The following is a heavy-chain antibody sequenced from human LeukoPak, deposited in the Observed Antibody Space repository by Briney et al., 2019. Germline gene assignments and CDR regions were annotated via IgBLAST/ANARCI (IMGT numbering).Heavy chain of an antibody. J-gene: IGHJ4*02. Sequence: ASVKVSYKASVYTFSGQYMHWVRQAPGQGLEWMGWINPNSGDTSYTQKFQGRVTMTRDTSINTAYMELTRLRFDDTAVYYCARDSGDYFGSATVPDYWGQGTLVTVSS. CDR1: VYTFSGQY. D-gene: IGHD3-10*01. V-gene: IGHV1-2*02. CDR3: ARDSGDYFGSATVPDY. CDR2: INPNSGDT.